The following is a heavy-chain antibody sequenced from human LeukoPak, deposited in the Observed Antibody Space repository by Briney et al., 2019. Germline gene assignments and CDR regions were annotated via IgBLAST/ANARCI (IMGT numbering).Heavy chain of an antibody. CDR1: GFTFSNAW. CDR2: IKSKTDGGTT. V-gene: IGHV3-15*01. J-gene: IGHJ4*02. CDR3: TTDSRATTATLDY. Sequence: GGSLRLSCAASGFTFSNAWMSWVRQAPGKGLEWVGRIKSKTDGGTTDYAAPAKGRFTISRDDSKNTLYLQMDSLKTEDTAVYYCTTDSRATTATLDYWGQGTLVTVSS. D-gene: IGHD1-26*01.